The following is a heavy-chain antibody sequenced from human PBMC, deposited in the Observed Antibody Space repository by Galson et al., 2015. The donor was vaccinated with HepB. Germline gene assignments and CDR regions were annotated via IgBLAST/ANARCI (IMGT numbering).Heavy chain of an antibody. CDR2: TYYRAKWYN. V-gene: IGHV6-1*01. D-gene: IGHD2-15*01. Sequence: CAISGDSVSSNSAAWYWIRQSPSRGLEWLGRTYYRAKWYNDYAVSVRGRITINSDTSKNQSSLHLNFVTPEDTAVYYCARVAGTIYYYGMDVWGQGTTVTVSS. CDR3: ARVAGTIYYYGMDV. J-gene: IGHJ6*02. CDR1: GDSVSSNSAA.